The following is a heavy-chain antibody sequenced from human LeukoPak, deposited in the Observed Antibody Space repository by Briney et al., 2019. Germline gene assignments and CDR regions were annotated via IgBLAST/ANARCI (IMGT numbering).Heavy chain of an antibody. Sequence: PSETLSLTCTVSGGSVSSGTYYWSWIRQPPGKGLEWIGYIYYSGSTNYNPSLKSRVTISVDTSKNQFSLKLSSVTAADTAVYYCARDRYDSYPMDVWGQGTTVTVSS. D-gene: IGHD3-3*01. CDR2: IYYSGST. V-gene: IGHV4-61*01. J-gene: IGHJ6*02. CDR3: ARDRYDSYPMDV. CDR1: GGSVSSGTYY.